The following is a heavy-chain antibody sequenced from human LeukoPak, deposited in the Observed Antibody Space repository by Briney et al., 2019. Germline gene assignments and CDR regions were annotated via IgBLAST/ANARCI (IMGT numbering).Heavy chain of an antibody. J-gene: IGHJ4*02. CDR1: GGSITSND. V-gene: IGHV4-59*01. CDR3: ARHAGMCSIHFDY. CDR2: IYYSGST. Sequence: SEALSLTCTVSGGSITSNDWSWIRQPPGKGLEWIGYIYYSGSTNYNPSLKSRVTITVDTSKNQFSLKLSSVTAADTAVYYCARHAGMCSIHFDYWGQGTLVTVSS. D-gene: IGHD6-13*01.